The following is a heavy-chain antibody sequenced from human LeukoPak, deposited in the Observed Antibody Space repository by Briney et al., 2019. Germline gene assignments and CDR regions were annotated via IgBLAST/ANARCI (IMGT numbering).Heavy chain of an antibody. J-gene: IGHJ4*02. CDR1: GFTFSSYA. CDR3: AKEGTPDKAYGSGSYYKDPFDY. V-gene: IGHV3-23*01. CDR2: ISGSGGST. D-gene: IGHD3-10*01. Sequence: PGGSLRLSCAASGFTFSSYAMSWVRQAPGKGLEWVSAISGSGGSTYYADSVKGRFTISRDNSKNTLYLQMNSLRAEDTAVYYCAKEGTPDKAYGSGSYYKDPFDYWGQGTLVTVSS.